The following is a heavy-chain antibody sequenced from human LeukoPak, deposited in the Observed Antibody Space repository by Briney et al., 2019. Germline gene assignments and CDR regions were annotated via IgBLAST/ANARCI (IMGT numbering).Heavy chain of an antibody. CDR3: ARDRGEEQLGFDY. CDR1: GFTFSSYA. Sequence: GGSLRLSCAASGFTFSSYAMHWVRQAPGKGLEWVAVISYDGSNKYYADSVKGRFTISRDNSKNTLYLQMNSLRAEDTAVYYCARDRGEEQLGFDYWGQGTLVTVSS. J-gene: IGHJ4*02. V-gene: IGHV3-30*04. CDR2: ISYDGSNK. D-gene: IGHD6-6*01.